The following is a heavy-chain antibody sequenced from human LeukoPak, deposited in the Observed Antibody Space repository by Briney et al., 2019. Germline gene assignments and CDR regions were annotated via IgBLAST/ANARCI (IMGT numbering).Heavy chain of an antibody. CDR1: GFTFSSYS. D-gene: IGHD6-13*01. Sequence: PGGSLRLSCAASGFTFSSYSMNWVRQAPGKGLEWFSSISSSGNYIYYADSVKGRFTISRDNAKSSLYLQMNSLRAEDTAVYYCANLEGGYSSSWSHYWGQGTLVTVSS. V-gene: IGHV3-21*01. J-gene: IGHJ4*02. CDR2: ISSSGNYI. CDR3: ANLEGGYSSSWSHY.